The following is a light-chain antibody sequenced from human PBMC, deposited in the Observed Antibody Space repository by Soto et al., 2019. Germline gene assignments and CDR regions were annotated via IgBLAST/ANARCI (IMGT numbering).Light chain of an antibody. Sequence: QSALTQPASVSGCPGQSITVSCTGTSSDVGGYNYVSWYQQHPGKAPKVMIYDVSKRPSGVSNRFSGSKSGNTASLTISGLQAEDEADYYCNSYTSSSTLPYVFGTGTKVTVL. J-gene: IGLJ1*01. CDR2: DVS. V-gene: IGLV2-14*01. CDR1: SSDVGGYNY. CDR3: NSYTSSSTLPYV.